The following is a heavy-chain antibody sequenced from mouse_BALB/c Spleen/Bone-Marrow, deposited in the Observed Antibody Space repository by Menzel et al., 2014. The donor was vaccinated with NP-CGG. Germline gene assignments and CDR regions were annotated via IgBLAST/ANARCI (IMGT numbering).Heavy chain of an antibody. CDR2: IYPSDSYT. CDR3: TRYGNNHYYAMDY. V-gene: IGHV1-69*02. CDR1: GYTFTSYW. Sequence: VQGVESGAELVRPGASVKLSCRASGYTFTSYWINWVKQRPGQGLEWIGNIYPSDSYTNYNQRFKDKATLTVDKSSSTAYMQLSSPTSEDSAVYYCTRYGNNHYYAMDYWGQGTSVTVSS. D-gene: IGHD1-1*01. J-gene: IGHJ4*01.